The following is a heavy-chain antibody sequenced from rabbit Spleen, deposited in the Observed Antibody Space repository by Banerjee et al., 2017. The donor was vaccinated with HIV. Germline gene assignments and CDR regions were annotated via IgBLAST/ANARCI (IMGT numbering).Heavy chain of an antibody. CDR1: GFSFSDRDV. CDR3: ARDLVGVIGWNFYL. J-gene: IGHJ4*01. V-gene: IGHV1S45*01. D-gene: IGHD1-1*01. CDR2: INTATAKA. Sequence: QEQLEESGGGLVKPEGSLTLTCKASGFSFSDRDVMCWVRQAPGKGLEWIACINTATAKAVYATWAKGRFTISTTSSTTVTLHMTSLTAADTATYFCARDLVGVIGWNFYLWGPGTLVTVS.